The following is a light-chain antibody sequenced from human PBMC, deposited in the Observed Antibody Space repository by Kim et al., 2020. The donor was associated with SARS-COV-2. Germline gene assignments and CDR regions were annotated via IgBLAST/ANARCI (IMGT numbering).Light chain of an antibody. CDR3: NSYAGSNNLV. Sequence: GQEVTTSLIGTRSDVGGYNKHTWYQQHRGKAPKLMIYESRKRPSGVPDRFAGSKSGTTASLTVFGLQAEDEANYYCNSYAGSNNLVFGGGTQLTVL. CDR2: ESR. CDR1: RSDVGGYNK. V-gene: IGLV2-8*01. J-gene: IGLJ2*01.